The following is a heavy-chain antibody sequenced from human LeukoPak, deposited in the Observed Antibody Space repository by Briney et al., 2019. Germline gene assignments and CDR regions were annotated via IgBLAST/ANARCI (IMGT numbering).Heavy chain of an antibody. CDR2: IKQDGSEK. CDR3: ARAIRYYYDSSGLYYFDY. D-gene: IGHD3-22*01. J-gene: IGHJ4*02. V-gene: IGHV3-7*01. Sequence: GSLRLSCAASGFTFSSYWMSWVRQAPGKGLEGVANIKQDGSEKYYVDSVKGRFTISRDNAKNSLYLQMNSLRAEDTAVYYCARAIRYYYDSSGLYYFDYWGQGTLVTVSS. CDR1: GFTFSSYW.